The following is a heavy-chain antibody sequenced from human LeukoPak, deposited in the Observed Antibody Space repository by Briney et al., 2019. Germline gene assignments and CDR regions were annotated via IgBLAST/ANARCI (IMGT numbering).Heavy chain of an antibody. V-gene: IGHV3-23*01. CDR1: GFTFSTYM. CDR2: ISNSGGDT. D-gene: IGHD3-16*01. Sequence: GGSLRLSCVASGFTFSTYMMTWVRQAPGKGLEWVSFISNSGGDTYYADSVKGRFTISRDSSKNTLYLQLNSLRADDTAVYYCATSMGGGNIDYWGQGALVTVSS. CDR3: ATSMGGGNIDY. J-gene: IGHJ4*02.